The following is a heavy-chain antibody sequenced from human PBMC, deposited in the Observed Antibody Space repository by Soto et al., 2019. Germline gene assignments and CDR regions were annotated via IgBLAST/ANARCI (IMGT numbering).Heavy chain of an antibody. J-gene: IGHJ4*02. CDR2: IYYSGST. CDR1: GGSVSSGSYY. D-gene: IGHD1-26*01. V-gene: IGHV4-61*01. CDR3: ARVIVGATDY. Sequence: SETLSLTCTVSGGSVSSGSYYWSWIRQPPGKGLEWIGYIYYSGSTNYNPSLKSRVTISVETSKNQFSPKLSSVTAADTAVYYCARVIVGATDYWGQGTLVTVSS.